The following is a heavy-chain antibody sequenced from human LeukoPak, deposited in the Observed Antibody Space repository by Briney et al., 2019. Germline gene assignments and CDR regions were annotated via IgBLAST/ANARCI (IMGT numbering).Heavy chain of an antibody. Sequence: SETLSLTCTVSGGSISSYYWGWIRQPPGKGLEWIGSIYYSGSTYYNPSLKSRVTISVDTSKNQFSLKLSSVTAADTAVYYCARHGAYYYDSSGYLDYWGQGTLVTVSS. CDR3: ARHGAYYYDSSGYLDY. CDR1: GGSISSYY. V-gene: IGHV4-39*01. J-gene: IGHJ4*02. D-gene: IGHD3-22*01. CDR2: IYYSGST.